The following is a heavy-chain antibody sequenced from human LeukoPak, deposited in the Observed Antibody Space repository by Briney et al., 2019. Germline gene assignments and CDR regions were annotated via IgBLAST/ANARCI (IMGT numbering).Heavy chain of an antibody. CDR1: GFTFSSYS. Sequence: GGPLRLSCAASGFTFSSYSMNWVRQAPGKGLEWVSSISSSSSYIYYADSVKGRFTISRDNAKNSLCLQMNSLRAEDTAVYYCAREGNSGYGAFDAFDIWGQGTMVTVSS. V-gene: IGHV3-21*01. CDR2: ISSSSSYI. CDR3: AREGNSGYGAFDAFDI. D-gene: IGHD4-17*01. J-gene: IGHJ3*02.